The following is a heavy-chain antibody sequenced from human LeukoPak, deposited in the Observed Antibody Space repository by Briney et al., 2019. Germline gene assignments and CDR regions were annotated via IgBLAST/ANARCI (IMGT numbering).Heavy chain of an antibody. CDR1: KFAFSSYA. CDR3: ARATSGGFSYGYDH. Sequence: PGGSLRLSCAASKFAFSSYAMSWVRQAPGKGLEWVSAISGSGGSTYYADSVKGRFTISGDNSKNTLYLQMNSLRAEDTAVYYCARATSGGFSYGYDHWGQGTLVTVSS. CDR2: ISGSGGST. D-gene: IGHD5-18*01. V-gene: IGHV3-23*01. J-gene: IGHJ4*02.